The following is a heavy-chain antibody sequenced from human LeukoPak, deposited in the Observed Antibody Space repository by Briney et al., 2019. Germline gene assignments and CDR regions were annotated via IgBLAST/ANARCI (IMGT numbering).Heavy chain of an antibody. CDR2: ISSSSTTI. CDR1: KFTFSTYS. J-gene: IGHJ6*03. CDR3: ARVPGYCSSTSCFTYYMDV. V-gene: IGHV3-48*04. Sequence: PGGSLRLSCADSKFTFSTYSMNWVRQAPGKGLEWVSYISSSSTTIHYADSVKGRFTISRDNAKNSLYLQMNSLRAEDTAVYYCARVPGYCSSTSCFTYYMDVWGKGTTVTVSS. D-gene: IGHD2-2*01.